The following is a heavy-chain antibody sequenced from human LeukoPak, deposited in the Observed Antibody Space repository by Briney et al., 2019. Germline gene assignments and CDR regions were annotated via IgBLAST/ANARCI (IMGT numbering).Heavy chain of an antibody. Sequence: GGSLRLSCAASGFTFSSYGMHWVRQAPGKGLEWVAVISYDGSNKYYADSVKGRFIISRDNAENSLFLQLNGLRAEDTAVYYCVREASHVFDFWGQGTMVTVSS. V-gene: IGHV3-30*03. CDR3: VREASHVFDF. CDR2: ISYDGSNK. CDR1: GFTFSSYG. J-gene: IGHJ3*01.